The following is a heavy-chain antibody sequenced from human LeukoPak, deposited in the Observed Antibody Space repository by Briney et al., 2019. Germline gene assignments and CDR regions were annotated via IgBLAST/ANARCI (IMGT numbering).Heavy chain of an antibody. V-gene: IGHV3-23*01. D-gene: IGHD2-2*01. Sequence: HGGSLRLSCAASGFTFTTYAMSWVRQAPGKGLEWVSGISGSGGSTYYADSVKGRFTISRDYSKNTLYLQMNRLRAEDTAVYYCAKDAGVDIVVAPAHGMDVWGQGTTVTVSS. J-gene: IGHJ6*02. CDR1: GFTFTTYA. CDR2: ISGSGGST. CDR3: AKDAGVDIVVAPAHGMDV.